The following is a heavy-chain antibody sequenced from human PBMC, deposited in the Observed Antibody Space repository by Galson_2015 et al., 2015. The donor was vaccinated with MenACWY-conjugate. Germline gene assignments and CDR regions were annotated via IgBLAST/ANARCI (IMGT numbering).Heavy chain of an antibody. CDR2: ISASGGGT. CDR1: GFTFSDYA. V-gene: IGHV3-23*01. Sequence: SLRLSCAVSGFTFSDYAMSWVRQAPGKGLEWVSGISASGGGTYYPDSVKGRFTISRDNSRNTLYLQMNSLRAEDTAVYYCAKTPLGYYHYVDVWGKGTTVTVS. CDR3: AKTPLGYYHYVDV. J-gene: IGHJ6*03.